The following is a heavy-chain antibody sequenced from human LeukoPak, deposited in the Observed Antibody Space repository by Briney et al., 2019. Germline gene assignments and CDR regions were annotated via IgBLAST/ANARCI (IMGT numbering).Heavy chain of an antibody. CDR2: IYYSGST. CDR1: GGSIRSSSYY. CDR3: ARHVQWLVGFYYYYYMDV. J-gene: IGHJ6*03. Sequence: SETLSLTCILSGGSIRSSSYYWGWIRQPPGKGLEWIGSIYYSGSTYYNPSLKSRVTISVDTSKNQFSLKLSSVTAADTAVYYCARHVQWLVGFYYYYYMDVWGKGTTVTVSS. V-gene: IGHV4-39*01. D-gene: IGHD6-19*01.